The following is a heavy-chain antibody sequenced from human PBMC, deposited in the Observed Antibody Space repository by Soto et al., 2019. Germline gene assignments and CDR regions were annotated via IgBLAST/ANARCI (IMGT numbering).Heavy chain of an antibody. V-gene: IGHV4-31*03. J-gene: IGHJ4*02. CDR1: GGSISSGGYY. CDR2: IYYSGST. Sequence: QVQLQESGPGLVKPSQTLSLTCTVSGGSISSGGYYWSWIRQHPGKGLEWIGYIYYSGSTYYNPSLKSRVTISVDTSKNQFSLKLSSVTAADTAVYYCARATEYYYGSVPIDYWGQGTLVTVSS. CDR3: ARATEYYYGSVPIDY. D-gene: IGHD3-10*01.